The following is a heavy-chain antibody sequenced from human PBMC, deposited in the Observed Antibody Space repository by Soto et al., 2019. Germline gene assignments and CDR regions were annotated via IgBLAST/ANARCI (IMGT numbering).Heavy chain of an antibody. CDR2: VSPYNGNQ. V-gene: IGHV1-18*01. J-gene: IGHJ4*02. CDR3: ARDLDGSGSYYTDY. CDR1: GYTFNIYG. Sequence: ASVKVSCKASGYTFNIYGINWVRQAPGQGLEWMGWVSPYNGNQKYAQNLQGRVTMTTDTSTSTAYMELRSLRSDDTAMYYCARDLDGSGSYYTDYWGQGTLVTVSS. D-gene: IGHD3-10*01.